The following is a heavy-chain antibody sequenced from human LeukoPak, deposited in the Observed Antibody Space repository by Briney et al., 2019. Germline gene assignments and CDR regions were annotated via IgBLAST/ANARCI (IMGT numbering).Heavy chain of an antibody. CDR1: GFTFNRCW. CDR2: IKTDGSEK. Sequence: GGSLRLSCVVSGFTFNRCWMNWVRQAPGKGLEWVANIKTDGSEKYYVDSVKGRFTISRDNAKNSLYLQMNSLRAEDTAVYYCARISKGGYKSGRRDPPYYFDYWGQGTLVPVSS. CDR3: ARISKGGYKSGRRDPPYYFDY. D-gene: IGHD5-18*01. J-gene: IGHJ4*02. V-gene: IGHV3-7*03.